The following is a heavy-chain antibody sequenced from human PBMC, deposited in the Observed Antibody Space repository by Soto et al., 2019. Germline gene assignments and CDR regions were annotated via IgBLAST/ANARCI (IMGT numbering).Heavy chain of an antibody. CDR3: AREEVGATYFDY. CDR1: GGSISSYY. Sequence: SETLSLTCTVSGGSISSYYWSWIRQPPGKGLEWIVYIYYSGSTNYNHSLKSRVTISVDTSKNQFSLKLSSVTAADTAVYYCAREEVGATYFDYGGQGTLVTVSS. D-gene: IGHD1-26*01. J-gene: IGHJ4*02. V-gene: IGHV4-59*01. CDR2: IYYSGST.